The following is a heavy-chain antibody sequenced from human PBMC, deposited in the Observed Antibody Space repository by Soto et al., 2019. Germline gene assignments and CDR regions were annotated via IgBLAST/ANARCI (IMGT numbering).Heavy chain of an antibody. Sequence: VQLLESGGGLIQPGGSLRLCCAASGFTFSYGIHWLRQAPGKGLEWVAYISYDSSNKFYGDSVKGRFTISRDNAMNTQFLQMNSLRVEDTAVYYCAKLVIGYCSGNTCDDYWGQGTLVAVSS. J-gene: IGHJ4*02. CDR1: GFTFSYG. CDR2: ISYDSSNK. D-gene: IGHD2-15*01. V-gene: IGHV3-30*18. CDR3: AKLVIGYCSGNTCDDY.